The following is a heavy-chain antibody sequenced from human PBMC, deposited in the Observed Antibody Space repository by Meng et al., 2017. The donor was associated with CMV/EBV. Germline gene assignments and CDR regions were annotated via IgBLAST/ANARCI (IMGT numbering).Heavy chain of an antibody. CDR3: ARGMMDDYGGIYDAFDI. Sequence: SETLSLTCTVSGGSISGYYWSWIRQPPGKGLEWIGEINHSGSTNYNPSLKSRVTISVDTSKNQFSLKLSSVTAADTAVYYCARGMMDDYGGIYDAFDIWGQGTMVTVSS. D-gene: IGHD4/OR15-4a*01. J-gene: IGHJ3*02. CDR1: GGSISGYY. V-gene: IGHV4-34*01. CDR2: INHSGST.